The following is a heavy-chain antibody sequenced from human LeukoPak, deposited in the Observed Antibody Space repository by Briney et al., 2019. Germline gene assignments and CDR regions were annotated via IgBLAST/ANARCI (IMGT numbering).Heavy chain of an antibody. V-gene: IGHV4-39*01. J-gene: IGHJ3*02. CDR2: IYFTGST. CDR1: GGSITSSSDY. CDR3: ARHPKGYYYDSSGLNI. Sequence: SETLSLTCTVSGGSITSSSDYWDWIRQPPGKGLEWIGSIYFTGSTYYNPSLKTRVTISVDTSKNEFSLNLSSVTAADTAVYYCARHPKGYYYDSSGLNIWGQGTMVTVSS. D-gene: IGHD3-22*01.